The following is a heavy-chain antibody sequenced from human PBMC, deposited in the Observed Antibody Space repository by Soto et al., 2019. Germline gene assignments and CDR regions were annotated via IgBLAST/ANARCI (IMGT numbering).Heavy chain of an antibody. CDR2: MNPGSGDT. V-gene: IGHV1-8*01. CDR1: GYTLDRYD. CDR3: ATSQHLRC. D-gene: IGHD2-2*01. J-gene: IGHJ4*02. Sequence: QVQLVQSGAEVTKPGASVKVSCKASGYTLDRYDINWVRQATGQGLEWIGWMNPGSGDTGYAQNFQDRVIMTRKTTINTACIDLNSLRFEHTAAYYCATSQHLRCRGQGTPVTVSS.